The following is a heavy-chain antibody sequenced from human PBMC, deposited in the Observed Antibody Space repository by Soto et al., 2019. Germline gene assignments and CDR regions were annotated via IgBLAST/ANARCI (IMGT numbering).Heavy chain of an antibody. CDR1: GYTFTSYA. CDR2: INAGNGNT. CDR3: AGGVAPYYFDY. Sequence: ASVKVSCKASGYTFTSYAMHWVGQAPGQRLEWMGWINAGNGNTKYSQKFQGRVTITRDTSASTAYMELSSLRSEDTAVYYCAGGVAPYYFDYWGQGTLVTVSS. D-gene: IGHD2-15*01. V-gene: IGHV1-3*01. J-gene: IGHJ4*02.